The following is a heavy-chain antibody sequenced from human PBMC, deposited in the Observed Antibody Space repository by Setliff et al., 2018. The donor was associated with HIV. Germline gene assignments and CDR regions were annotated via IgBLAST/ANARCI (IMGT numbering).Heavy chain of an antibody. CDR3: ATTGQLAYYFYYMDV. J-gene: IGHJ6*03. Sequence: PSETLSLTCAVYGGSFSGYYWTWIRQPPGKGLEWIGEINHSGGTNYNPSLTSRVTISVDTSKDRFSLKLSSVTAADTAVYYCATTGQLAYYFYYMDVWGKGTTVTVSS. CDR2: INHSGGT. D-gene: IGHD4-17*01. CDR1: GGSFSGYY. V-gene: IGHV4-34*01.